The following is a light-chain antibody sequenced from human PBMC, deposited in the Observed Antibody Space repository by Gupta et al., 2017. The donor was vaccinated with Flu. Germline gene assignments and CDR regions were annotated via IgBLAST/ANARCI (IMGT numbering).Light chain of an antibody. J-gene: IGKJ4*01. CDR3: RQYNNWPLA. Sequence: GERATLSCRASQSVSSNLAWYRQNRGQAPRLLIYAASTRASGIPARFSGSGSGTEFTLTISSLQSEDFAVYYCRQYNNWPLAFGGGTKVEIK. CDR1: QSVSSN. V-gene: IGKV3-15*01. CDR2: AAS.